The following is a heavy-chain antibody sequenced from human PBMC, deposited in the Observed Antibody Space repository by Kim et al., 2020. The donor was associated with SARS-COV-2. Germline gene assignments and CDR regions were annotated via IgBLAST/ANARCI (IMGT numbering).Heavy chain of an antibody. Sequence: GGSLRLSCSASGFTFSSYAMHWVRQAPGKGLEYVSAISSNGGSTYYADSVKGRLTISRDNSKNTLYLQMSSLRAEDTAVYYCVKSYGERGSGSYYNADFDYWGQGTLVTVSS. J-gene: IGHJ4*02. V-gene: IGHV3-64D*06. CDR1: GFTFSSYA. CDR3: VKSYGERGSGSYYNADFDY. CDR2: ISSNGGST. D-gene: IGHD3-10*01.